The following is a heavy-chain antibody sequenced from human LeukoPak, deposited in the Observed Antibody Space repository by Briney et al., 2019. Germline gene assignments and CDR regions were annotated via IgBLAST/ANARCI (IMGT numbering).Heavy chain of an antibody. Sequence: ASVKVSCKASGYTFTSYDINWVRQATGQGLEWMGSMNRNSGNTDYAQKFQGRVTITRDTSISTAYMELSSLRAEDTAVYYCARAFRGSYYFFDYWGKGTLVTVSS. D-gene: IGHD1-26*01. J-gene: IGHJ4*02. CDR3: ARAFRGSYYFFDY. V-gene: IGHV1-8*01. CDR1: GYTFTSYD. CDR2: MNRNSGNT.